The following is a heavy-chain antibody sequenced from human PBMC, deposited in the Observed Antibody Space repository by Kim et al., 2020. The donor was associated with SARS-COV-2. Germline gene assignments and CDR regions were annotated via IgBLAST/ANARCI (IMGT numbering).Heavy chain of an antibody. CDR2: INHSGST. D-gene: IGHD3-3*01. CDR1: GGSFSGYY. V-gene: IGHV4-34*01. Sequence: SETLSLTCAVYGGSFSGYYWSWIRQPPGKGLEWIGEINHSGSTNYNPSLKSRVTISVDTSKNQFSLKLSSVTAADTAVYYCARRRRRSLEWFTGQTWFDP. J-gene: IGHJ5*02. CDR3: ARRRRRSLEWFTGQTWFDP.